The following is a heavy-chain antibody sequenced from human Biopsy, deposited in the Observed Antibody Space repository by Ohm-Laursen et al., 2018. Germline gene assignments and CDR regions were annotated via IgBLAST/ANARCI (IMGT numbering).Heavy chain of an antibody. J-gene: IGHJ2*01. Sequence: SDTLSLACAVPGDSISSYYWSWIRQPPGKGLQWIGYIYYTGNTDYNPSLQSRVTISVDTSKNHFSLRLRSMTPADTAMYYCARDRGYYSDRTVPGYFDLWGRGTLVTVSS. CDR3: ARDRGYYSDRTVPGYFDL. D-gene: IGHD3-22*01. CDR2: IYYTGNT. V-gene: IGHV4-59*01. CDR1: GDSISSYY.